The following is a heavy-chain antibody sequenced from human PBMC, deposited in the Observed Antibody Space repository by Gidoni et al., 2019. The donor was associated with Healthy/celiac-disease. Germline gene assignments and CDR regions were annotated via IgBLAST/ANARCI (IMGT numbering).Heavy chain of an antibody. CDR3: ARDYSSGYDLDLTDY. V-gene: IGHV3-21*01. D-gene: IGHD5-12*01. J-gene: IGHJ4*02. Sequence: EVQLGESGGGLVKPGGSLRLSCAASGVRFSSYSMNWVRQAPGKGLEWDSSISSSSSYIYYADSVKGRFTISRDNAKNSLYLQMNSLRSEDTAVYYCARDYSSGYDLDLTDYWGQGTLVTVSS. CDR2: ISSSSSYI. CDR1: GVRFSSYS.